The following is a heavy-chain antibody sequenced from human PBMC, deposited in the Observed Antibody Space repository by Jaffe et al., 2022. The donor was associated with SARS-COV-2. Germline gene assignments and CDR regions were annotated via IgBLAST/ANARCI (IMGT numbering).Heavy chain of an antibody. J-gene: IGHJ6*03. Sequence: EVQLVESGGGLVKPGGSLRLSCAASGFTFSSYSMNWVRQAPGKGLEWVSSISSSSSYIYYADSVKGRFTISRDNAKNSLYLQMNSLRAEDTAVYYCAREFGGGDWRTYYYYYMDVWGKGTTVTVSS. V-gene: IGHV3-21*01. CDR1: GFTFSSYS. CDR2: ISSSSSYI. D-gene: IGHD2-21*02. CDR3: AREFGGGDWRTYYYYYMDV.